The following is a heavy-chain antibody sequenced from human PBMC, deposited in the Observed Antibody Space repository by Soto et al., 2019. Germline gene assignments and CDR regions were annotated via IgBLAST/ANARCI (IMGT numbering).Heavy chain of an antibody. V-gene: IGHV4-39*01. CDR3: GRLEGLATIPYYFDY. D-gene: IGHD3-9*01. Sequence: QLQLQESGPGLVKPSETLSLTCTVSGGSVSSSSYYWGWVRQPPGKGLEWIGSVYYSGSTYYNPSLKSRVTISVDKSKNQFFLKLMSLSAADTAVYYCGRLEGLATIPYYFDYWGQGALVTVSS. CDR1: GGSVSSSSYY. J-gene: IGHJ4*02. CDR2: VYYSGST.